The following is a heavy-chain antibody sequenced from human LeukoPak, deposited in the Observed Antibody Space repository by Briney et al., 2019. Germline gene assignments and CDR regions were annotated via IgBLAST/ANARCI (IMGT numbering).Heavy chain of an antibody. J-gene: IGHJ3*02. CDR1: GGFISSHY. Sequence: SETLSLTCTVSGGFISSHYWSWIRQPPGKGLEWIGYIYYSGITNYNPSLKSRVTISVDTSKNQFSLKLSSVTAADTAVYYCAREGGYSSKDDAFDIWGQGTMVTVSS. D-gene: IGHD6-13*01. CDR2: IYYSGIT. V-gene: IGHV4-59*11. CDR3: AREGGYSSKDDAFDI.